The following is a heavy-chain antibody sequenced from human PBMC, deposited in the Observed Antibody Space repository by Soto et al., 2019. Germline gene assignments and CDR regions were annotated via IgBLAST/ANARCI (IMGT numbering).Heavy chain of an antibody. CDR1: GGSISSSSYY. CDR3: ARNYYDSSGYALDY. Sequence: SETLSLTCTVSGGSISSSSYYWGWIRQPPGKGLEWIGEINHSGSTNYNPSLKSRVTISVDTSKNQFSLKLSSVTAADTAVYYRARNYYDSSGYALDYWGQGTLDTVSS. V-gene: IGHV4-39*07. D-gene: IGHD3-22*01. J-gene: IGHJ4*02. CDR2: INHSGST.